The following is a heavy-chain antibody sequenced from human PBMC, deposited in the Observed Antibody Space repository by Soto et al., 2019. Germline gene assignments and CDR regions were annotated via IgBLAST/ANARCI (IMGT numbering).Heavy chain of an antibody. CDR1: GFTFSTYA. J-gene: IGHJ4*02. Sequence: EVQLLESGGGLVRPGGSLRLSCVGSGFTFSTYAMTWVRQAPGKGLEWVSAISVGGGITKYADSVKGRVTISRDNSKNTLYLQMNSLRAEDTARYYCAKDPNGDYIGAFDSWGQGTLVTVSS. CDR2: ISVGGGIT. CDR3: AKDPNGDYIGAFDS. V-gene: IGHV3-23*01. D-gene: IGHD4-17*01.